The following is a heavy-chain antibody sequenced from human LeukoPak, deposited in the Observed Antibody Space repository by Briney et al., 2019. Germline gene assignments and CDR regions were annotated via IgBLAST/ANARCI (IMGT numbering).Heavy chain of an antibody. CDR1: GYTFTGYY. CDR2: INPNSGGT. J-gene: IGHJ5*02. D-gene: IGHD2-2*01. CDR3: ASWHLVLVPAATRDWFDP. Sequence: ASVKVSCKASGYTFTGYYMHWVRQAPGQGLEWMGWINPNSGGTKYAQKFQGRVTMSRDTSITTAYMELSRLSSDYTAVYYCASWHLVLVPAATRDWFDPWGQGTLVTVSS. V-gene: IGHV1-2*02.